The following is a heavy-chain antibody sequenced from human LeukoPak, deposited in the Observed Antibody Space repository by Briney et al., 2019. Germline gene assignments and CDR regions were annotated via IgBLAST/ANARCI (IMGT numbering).Heavy chain of an antibody. D-gene: IGHD6-19*01. V-gene: IGHV3-9*01. CDR3: AKEDSSGSSAFDI. CDR1: GFTFDDYA. Sequence: GGSLRLSCAASGFTFDDYAMHWVRQAPGKGLEWVSGISWNSGSIGYADSVKGRFTISRDNAKNSLYLQMNSLRAEDTALYYCAKEDSSGSSAFDIWGQGTMVTVSS. J-gene: IGHJ3*02. CDR2: ISWNSGSI.